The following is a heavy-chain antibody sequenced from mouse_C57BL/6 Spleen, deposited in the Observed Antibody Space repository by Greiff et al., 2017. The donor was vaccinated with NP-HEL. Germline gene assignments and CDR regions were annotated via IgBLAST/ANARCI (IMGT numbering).Heavy chain of an antibody. Sequence: QVQLQQSGAELVKPGASVKLSCKASGYTFTEYTIHWVKQRSGQGLEWIGWFYPGSGSIKYNEKFKDKATLTADKSSSTAYMELSRLTSEDSAVYFCARLRSRHGGYYGYFDVWGTGTTVTVSS. D-gene: IGHD1-1*02. CDR2: FYPGSGSI. J-gene: IGHJ1*03. CDR3: ARLRSRHGGYYGYFDV. CDR1: GYTFTEYT. V-gene: IGHV1-62-2*01.